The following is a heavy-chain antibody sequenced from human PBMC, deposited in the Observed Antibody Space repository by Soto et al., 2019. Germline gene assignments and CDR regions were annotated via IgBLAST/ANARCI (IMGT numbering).Heavy chain of an antibody. CDR2: IIPILGIA. CDR1: GGTFSSYT. J-gene: IGHJ3*02. D-gene: IGHD5-12*01. CDR3: ARDIVAGNKDAFDI. V-gene: IGHV1-69*04. Sequence: GASVKVSCKASGGTFSSYTISWVRQAPGQGLEWMGRIIPILGIANYAQKFQGRVTITADKSTSTAYMELSSLRSEDTAVYYCARDIVAGNKDAFDIWGQGTMVTVSS.